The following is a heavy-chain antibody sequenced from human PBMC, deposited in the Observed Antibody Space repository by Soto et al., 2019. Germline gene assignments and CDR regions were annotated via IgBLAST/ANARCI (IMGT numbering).Heavy chain of an antibody. V-gene: IGHV1-24*01. CDR3: ATAPVGATLYYYYGMDV. CDR2: FDPEDGET. J-gene: IGHJ6*02. Sequence: AASVTVSCTASGSSFTNYGIGWVRQAPGKGLEWMGGFDPEDGETIYAQKFQGRVTMTEDTSTDTAYMELSSLRSEDTAVYYCATAPVGATLYYYYGMDVWGQGTTVTVSS. CDR1: GSSFTNYG. D-gene: IGHD1-26*01.